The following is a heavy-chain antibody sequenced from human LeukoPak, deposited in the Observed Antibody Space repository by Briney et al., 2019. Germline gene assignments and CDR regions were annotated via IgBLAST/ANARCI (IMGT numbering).Heavy chain of an antibody. CDR3: ARDSYSSGWLEDWFDP. CDR2: ISSSSSYI. V-gene: IGHV3-21*01. J-gene: IGHJ5*02. Sequence: GGSLRLSCAASGFTFSSYCMNWVRQAPGKGLEWVSSISSSSSYISYTDSVKGRFTISRDNAKNSLYLQMNSLRAEDTAVYYCARDSYSSGWLEDWFDPWGQGTLVTVSS. D-gene: IGHD6-19*01. CDR1: GFTFSSYC.